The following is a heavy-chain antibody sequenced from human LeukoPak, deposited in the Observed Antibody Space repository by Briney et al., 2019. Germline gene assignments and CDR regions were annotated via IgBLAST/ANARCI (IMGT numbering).Heavy chain of an antibody. CDR2: IYYSGNT. Sequence: SETLSLTCTVSGGSISNYYWSWIRQPPGKGLEWIGYIYYSGNTNYNPSLKSRVTISVDTSKNQFSLKLNSVTAADTAVYYCARVRYCSTNRCYDREFDSWGQGTLVTVSS. D-gene: IGHD2-2*01. J-gene: IGHJ4*02. V-gene: IGHV4-59*01. CDR1: GGSISNYY. CDR3: ARVRYCSTNRCYDREFDS.